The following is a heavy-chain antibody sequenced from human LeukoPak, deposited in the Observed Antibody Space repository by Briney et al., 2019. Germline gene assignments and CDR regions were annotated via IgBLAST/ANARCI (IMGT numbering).Heavy chain of an antibody. D-gene: IGHD3-3*01. J-gene: IGHJ4*02. CDR2: ISSSSSTI. CDR1: GFTFSSYS. CDR3: ARDSNFWSGYFPRWFDY. Sequence: GGSLRLSCAASGFTFSSYSMNWVRQAPGKGLKWVSYISSSSSTIYYADSVKGRFTISRDNAKNSLYLQMNSLRAEDTAVYYCARDSNFWSGYFPRWFDYWGQGTLVTVSS. V-gene: IGHV3-48*01.